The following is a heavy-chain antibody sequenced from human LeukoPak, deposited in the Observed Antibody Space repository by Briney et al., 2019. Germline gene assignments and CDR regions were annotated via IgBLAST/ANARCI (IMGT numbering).Heavy chain of an antibody. CDR3: ARGLGSKPWYFDL. V-gene: IGHV4-38-2*02. CDR1: GYPISSGYY. J-gene: IGHJ2*01. Sequence: SETLSLTCTVSGYPISSGYYWGWIRQPPGKGLEWIGSIYHSGSTYYNPSLKSRVTISVDTSKNQFSLKLSSVTAADTAVYYCARGLGSKPWYFDLWGRGTLVTVSS. D-gene: IGHD2-2*01. CDR2: IYHSGST.